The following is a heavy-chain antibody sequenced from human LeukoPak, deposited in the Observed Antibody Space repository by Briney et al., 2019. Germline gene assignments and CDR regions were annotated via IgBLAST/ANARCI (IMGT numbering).Heavy chain of an antibody. CDR1: GGSFSGYY. V-gene: IGHV4-59*01. CDR3: ARVEEGYGSGRRENYFYYYMDV. CDR2: IHYSGST. D-gene: IGHD3-10*01. Sequence: SETLSLTCAVYGGSFSGYYWSWIRQPPGKGLEWIGYIHYSGSTNYNPSLKSRVTISVDTSKNQFSLKLSSVTAADTAVYYCARVEEGYGSGRRENYFYYYMDVWGKGTTVTVSS. J-gene: IGHJ6*03.